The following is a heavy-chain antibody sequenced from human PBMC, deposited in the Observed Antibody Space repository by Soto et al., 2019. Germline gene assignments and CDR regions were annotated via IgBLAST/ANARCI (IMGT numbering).Heavy chain of an antibody. CDR1: GFTFSGYE. J-gene: IGHJ6*02. CDR3: AREVVVFGVIIPTPMDV. V-gene: IGHV3-48*03. Sequence: PGGSLRLSCAASGFTFSGYEMNWVRQAPGKGLEWVSYISGSGSTIYYADSVKGRFTISRDNAKDSLYLKMNSLRAEDTAVYYCAREVVVFGVIIPTPMDVWGQGTTVT. D-gene: IGHD3-22*01. CDR2: ISGSGSTI.